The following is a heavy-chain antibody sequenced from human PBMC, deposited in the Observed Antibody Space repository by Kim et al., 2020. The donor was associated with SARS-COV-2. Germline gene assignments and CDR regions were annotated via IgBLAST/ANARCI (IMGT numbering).Heavy chain of an antibody. Sequence: ASVKVSCKASGYTFTSYAMNWVRQAPGQGLEWMGWINTNTGNPTYAQGFTGRFVFSLDTSVSTAYLQISSLKAEDTAVYYCARVPVPKDTYYDFWSGYYTRYYYYYMDVWGKGTTVTVSS. D-gene: IGHD3-3*01. J-gene: IGHJ6*03. V-gene: IGHV7-4-1*02. CDR3: ARVPVPKDTYYDFWSGYYTRYYYYYMDV. CDR2: INTNTGNP. CDR1: GYTFTSYA.